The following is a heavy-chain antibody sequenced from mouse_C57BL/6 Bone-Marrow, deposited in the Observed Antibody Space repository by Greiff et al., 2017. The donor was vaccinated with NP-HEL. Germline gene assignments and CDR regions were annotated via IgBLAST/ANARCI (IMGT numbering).Heavy chain of an antibody. CDR3: ARYTDDYDYDGYAMDY. CDR1: GFTFTDYY. D-gene: IGHD2-4*01. V-gene: IGHV7-3*01. CDR2: IRNKANGYTT. Sequence: EVKLMESGGGLVQPGGSLSLSCAASGFTFTDYYMSWVRQPPGKALEWLGFIRNKANGYTTEYSASVKGRFTISRDNSQSILYLQMNALRAEDSATYYCARYTDDYDYDGYAMDYWGQGTSVTVSS. J-gene: IGHJ4*01.